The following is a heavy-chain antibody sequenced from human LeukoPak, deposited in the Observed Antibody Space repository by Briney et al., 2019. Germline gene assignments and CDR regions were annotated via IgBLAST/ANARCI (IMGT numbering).Heavy chain of an antibody. Sequence: GSLRLSCAASGFTFDDYGMSWVRQAPGKGLEWVSAISGSGGSTYYADSVRGRFTISRDNSKNTLYLQMNSLRAEDTAVYYCAKVGVSRYFDWLFGYFDYWGQGTLVTVSS. CDR2: ISGSGGST. J-gene: IGHJ4*02. CDR1: GFTFDDYG. D-gene: IGHD3-9*01. V-gene: IGHV3-23*01. CDR3: AKVGVSRYFDWLFGYFDY.